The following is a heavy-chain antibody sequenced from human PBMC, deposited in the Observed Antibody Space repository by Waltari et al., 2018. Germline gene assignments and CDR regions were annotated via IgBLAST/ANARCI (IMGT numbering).Heavy chain of an antibody. CDR1: GGSFSGYY. V-gene: IGHV4-34*01. J-gene: IGHJ4*02. CDR3: AKRTGFPYYFDY. CDR2: IYYSGST. Sequence: QVQLQQWGAGLLKPSETLSLTCAVYGGSFSGYYWSWIRQPPGKGLEWIGSIYYSGSTYYNPSLKSRVTISVDTSKNQFSLKLSSVTAADTAVYYCAKRTGFPYYFDYWGQGTLVTVSS. D-gene: IGHD3-10*01.